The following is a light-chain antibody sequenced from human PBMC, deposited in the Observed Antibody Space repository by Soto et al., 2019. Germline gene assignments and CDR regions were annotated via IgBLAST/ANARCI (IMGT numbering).Light chain of an antibody. J-gene: IGLJ2*01. V-gene: IGLV2-23*02. CDR3: CSYAGTTTFVV. CDR2: EVR. CDR1: SSDVGSYNL. Sequence: QSALTQPASVSGSPGQSITISCTGTSSDVGSYNLVSWYQQHPGKSPKLIIYEVRHRPSGVSARFSGSKSGNTASLTISGLRAEDEADYFCCSYAGTTTFVVFGGGTQLTVL.